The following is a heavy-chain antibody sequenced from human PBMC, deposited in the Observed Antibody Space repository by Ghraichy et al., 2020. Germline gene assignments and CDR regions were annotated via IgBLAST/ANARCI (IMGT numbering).Heavy chain of an antibody. Sequence: ASVKVSCKASGYTFTSYGISWVRQAPGQGLEWMGWISAYNGNTNYAQKLQGRVTMTTDTSTSTAYMELRSLRSDDTAVYYCARVFVDIVVVPAHPWGDAFDIWGQGTMVTVSS. CDR2: ISAYNGNT. CDR1: GYTFTSYG. D-gene: IGHD2-2*01. V-gene: IGHV1-18*01. CDR3: ARVFVDIVVVPAHPWGDAFDI. J-gene: IGHJ3*02.